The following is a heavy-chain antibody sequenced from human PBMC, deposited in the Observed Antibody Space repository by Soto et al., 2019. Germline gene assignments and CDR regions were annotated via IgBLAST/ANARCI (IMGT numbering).Heavy chain of an antibody. D-gene: IGHD2-2*01. V-gene: IGHV1-18*04. J-gene: IGHJ6*02. CDR2: ISAYNGNT. CDR3: NTSPYCSSTSCNYGMDV. CDR1: GYTFTSYG. Sequence: HVQLVQSGAEVKKPGASVKVSCKASGYTFTSYGISWVRQAPGQGLEWMGWISAYNGNTNYAQKLQGRVTMTTDTSTSTAYMELRSLRSDDTAVYYCNTSPYCSSTSCNYGMDVWGQGTTVTVSS.